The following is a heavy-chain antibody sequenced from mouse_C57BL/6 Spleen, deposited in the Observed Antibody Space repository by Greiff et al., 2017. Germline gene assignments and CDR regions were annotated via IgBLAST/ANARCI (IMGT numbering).Heavy chain of an antibody. CDR2: INPNNGGT. D-gene: IGHD1-1*01. CDR3: ARNPITTVVAPDY. V-gene: IGHV1-22*01. J-gene: IGHJ2*01. Sequence: VQLQQSGPELVKPGASVKMSCKASGYTFTDYNMHWVKQSHGKSLEWIGYINPNNGGTSYNQKFKGKATLTVNKSSSTAYMELRSLTSEDSAVYYCARNPITTVVAPDYWGQGTTLTVSS. CDR1: GYTFTDYN.